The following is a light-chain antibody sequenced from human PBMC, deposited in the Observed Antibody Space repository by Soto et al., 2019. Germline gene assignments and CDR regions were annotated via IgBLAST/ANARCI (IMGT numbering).Light chain of an antibody. J-gene: IGKJ4*01. V-gene: IGKV3-20*01. CDR1: QSVIGSQ. Sequence: EIVLTQSPGTRSLSPGERATLSCRASQSVIGSQLAWYQQKPGQAPSLLIHAASRRATGIPDRFSGSGSGTDFTLTISRLEPEDFAVYYCPQYGSSPLTFGGGTKVEIK. CDR2: AAS. CDR3: PQYGSSPLT.